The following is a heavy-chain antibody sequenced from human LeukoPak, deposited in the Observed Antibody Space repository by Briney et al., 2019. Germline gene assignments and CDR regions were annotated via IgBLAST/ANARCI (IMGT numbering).Heavy chain of an antibody. Sequence: ASVKVSCKASGYTFTSYYMHWVRQAPGQGLEWMGIINPSGGSTSYAQKFQGRVTMTRDTSTSTVYMELSSLRSEDTAVYYCARDSGAPARYSSSWYPRDYYYYGMDVWGQGTTVTVSS. D-gene: IGHD6-13*01. V-gene: IGHV1-46*01. CDR1: GYTFTSYY. J-gene: IGHJ6*02. CDR2: INPSGGST. CDR3: ARDSGAPARYSSSWYPRDYYYYGMDV.